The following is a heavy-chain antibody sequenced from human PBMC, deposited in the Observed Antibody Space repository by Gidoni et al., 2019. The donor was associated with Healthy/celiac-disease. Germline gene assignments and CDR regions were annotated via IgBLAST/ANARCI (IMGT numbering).Heavy chain of an antibody. D-gene: IGHD3-10*01. Sequence: QVQLQQWGAGLLKPSETLSLTCAVYVGSFSGYYWSWIRQPPGKRLEWIGEINHSGSTNYHPSLKSRVTISVDTAKNQFSLKLSSVTAADTAVYYCAREIVRYYGSGSYHWFDPWGQGTLVTVSS. J-gene: IGHJ5*02. CDR3: AREIVRYYGSGSYHWFDP. CDR1: VGSFSGYY. CDR2: INHSGST. V-gene: IGHV4-34*01.